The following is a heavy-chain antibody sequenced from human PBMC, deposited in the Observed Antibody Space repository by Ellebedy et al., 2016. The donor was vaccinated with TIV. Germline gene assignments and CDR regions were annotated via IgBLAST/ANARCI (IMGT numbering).Heavy chain of an antibody. J-gene: IGHJ5*02. V-gene: IGHV3-43*02. Sequence: GESLKISCATSGFMLENYAMHWVRQAPGKGLEWVSVIDGDGDRAFYADSVKGRFTISRDNSKNSLYLQMTSLRTEDTALYYCVKDGTYSSGWPINWFDPWGQGTLVTVSS. CDR3: VKDGTYSSGWPINWFDP. CDR2: IDGDGDRA. CDR1: GFMLENYA. D-gene: IGHD6-19*01.